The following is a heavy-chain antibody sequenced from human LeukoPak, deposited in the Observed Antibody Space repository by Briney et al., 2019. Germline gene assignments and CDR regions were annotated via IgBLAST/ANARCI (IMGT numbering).Heavy chain of an antibody. J-gene: IGHJ5*02. V-gene: IGHV4-39*01. D-gene: IGHD2-21*02. Sequence: SETLSLTCTVSGGSISSSSYYWGWIRQPPGKGLEWIGSIYYSGSTYYNPSLKSRATISVDTSKNQFSLKLSSVTAADTAVYYCATANYCGGDCYSSWGQGTLVTVSS. CDR2: IYYSGST. CDR1: GGSISSSSYY. CDR3: ATANYCGGDCYSS.